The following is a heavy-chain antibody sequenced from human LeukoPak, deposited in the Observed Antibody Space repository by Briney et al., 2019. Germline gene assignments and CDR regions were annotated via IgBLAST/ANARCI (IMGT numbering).Heavy chain of an antibody. Sequence: ASVKVSCKASGYTFTGYYMHWVRQAPGQGLEWMGWINPNSGGTNYAQKFQGRVTMTRDTSIGTAYMELSRLRSDDTAVYYCARTLSSYGSDYYYYGMDVWGQGTTVTVSS. CDR3: ARTLSSYGSDYYYYGMDV. J-gene: IGHJ6*02. V-gene: IGHV1-2*02. CDR1: GYTFTGYY. CDR2: INPNSGGT. D-gene: IGHD5-18*01.